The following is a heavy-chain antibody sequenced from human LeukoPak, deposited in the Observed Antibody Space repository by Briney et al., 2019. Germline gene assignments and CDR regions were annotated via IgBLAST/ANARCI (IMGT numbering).Heavy chain of an antibody. D-gene: IGHD5-12*01. Sequence: GASVKVSCKVSGYTLTELSMHWVRQAPGKGLEWMGGFDPEDGEAIYAQKFQGRVTMTEDTSADTAYMELSSLRSEDTAVYYCARGYSGYGLLFDYWGQGTLVTVSS. CDR3: ARGYSGYGLLFDY. CDR1: GYTLTELS. J-gene: IGHJ4*02. CDR2: FDPEDGEA. V-gene: IGHV1-24*01.